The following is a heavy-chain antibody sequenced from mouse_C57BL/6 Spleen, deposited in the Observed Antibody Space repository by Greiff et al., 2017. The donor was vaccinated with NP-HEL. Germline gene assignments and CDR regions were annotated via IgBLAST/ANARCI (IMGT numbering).Heavy chain of an antibody. CDR1: GYTFTSYW. V-gene: IGHV1-55*01. Sequence: VQLQQSGAELVKPGASVKMSCKASGYTFTSYWITWVKQRPGQGLECIGDIYPGSGSTNYNEKFKSKATLTVDTSSSTAYMQLSSLTSEDSAVYYCARDYYGSSLYFDVWGTGTTVTVSS. CDR3: ARDYYGSSLYFDV. CDR2: IYPGSGST. D-gene: IGHD1-1*01. J-gene: IGHJ1*03.